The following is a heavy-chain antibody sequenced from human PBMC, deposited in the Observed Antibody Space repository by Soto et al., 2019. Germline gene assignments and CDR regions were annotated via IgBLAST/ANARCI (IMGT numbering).Heavy chain of an antibody. CDR2: IYSGGST. V-gene: IGHV3-53*01. Sequence: EVQLVESGGGLIQPGGSLRLSCAASGFTVSSNYMSLVRQSPGKGLEWVSVIYSGGSTYYADSVKGRLTISRDNSKNTLYLQMNSLRAEDTAVYYCARWWELLHIDYWGQGTLVTVSS. D-gene: IGHD1-26*01. CDR1: GFTVSSNY. CDR3: ARWWELLHIDY. J-gene: IGHJ4*02.